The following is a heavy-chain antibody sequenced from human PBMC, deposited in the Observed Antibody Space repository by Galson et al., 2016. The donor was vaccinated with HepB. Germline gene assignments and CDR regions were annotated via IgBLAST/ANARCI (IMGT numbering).Heavy chain of an antibody. J-gene: IGHJ4*02. CDR3: AKWAGTATILLWSGPFDD. CDR2: IPYDGSSK. V-gene: IGHV3-30-3*01. CDR1: GFTFNNHA. D-gene: IGHD3-10*01. Sequence: SLRLSCAASGFTFNNHAIHWVRQAPGKGLEWVAIIPYDGSSKDYADSVKGRFTISRDNSKNTVFLQMNSLRPEDTAIYYCAKWAGTATILLWSGPFDDWGQGTLVTVSS.